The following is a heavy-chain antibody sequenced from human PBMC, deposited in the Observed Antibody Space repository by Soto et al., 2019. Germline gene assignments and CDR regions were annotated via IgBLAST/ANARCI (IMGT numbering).Heavy chain of an antibody. CDR2: ISYDGSNK. CDR3: ARASGYCTNGVCDDAFDI. Sequence: QVQLVESGGGVVQPGRSLRLSCAASGFTFSSYAMHWVRQAPGKGLEWVAVISYDGSNKYYADSVKGRFTISRDNSKNTLYLQMNSLRAEDRAVYYCARASGYCTNGVCDDAFDIWGQGTMVTVSS. V-gene: IGHV3-30-3*01. D-gene: IGHD2-8*01. J-gene: IGHJ3*02. CDR1: GFTFSSYA.